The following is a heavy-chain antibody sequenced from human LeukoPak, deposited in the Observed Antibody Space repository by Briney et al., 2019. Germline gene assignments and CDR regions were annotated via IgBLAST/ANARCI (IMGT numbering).Heavy chain of an antibody. D-gene: IGHD2-15*01. Sequence: ASVKVSCKVSGYTLTELSMHWVRQAPGKGLEWMGGFDPEDGETIYAQKFQGRVTMTEDTSTDTAYMELSSLRSEDTAVYYCARVPRGSALWNYFDYWGQGTLVTVSS. CDR1: GYTLTELS. J-gene: IGHJ4*02. CDR2: FDPEDGET. CDR3: ARVPRGSALWNYFDY. V-gene: IGHV1-24*01.